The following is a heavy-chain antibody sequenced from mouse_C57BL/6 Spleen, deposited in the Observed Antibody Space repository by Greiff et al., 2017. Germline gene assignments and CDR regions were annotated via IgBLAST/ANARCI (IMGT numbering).Heavy chain of an antibody. CDR1: GYAFSSYW. D-gene: IGHD2-3*01. J-gene: IGHJ1*03. CDR2: IYPGDGDT. Sequence: QVHVKQSGAELVKPGASVKISCKASGYAFSSYWMNWVKQRPGKGLEWIGQIYPGDGDTNYNGKFKGKATLTADKSSSTAYMQLSRLTSEDSAVYFCARSGEGYDGYSWYFDVWGTGTTVTVSS. CDR3: ARSGEGYDGYSWYFDV. V-gene: IGHV1-80*01.